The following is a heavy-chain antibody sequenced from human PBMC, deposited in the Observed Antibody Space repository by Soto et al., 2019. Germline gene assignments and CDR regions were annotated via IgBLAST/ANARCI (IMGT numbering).Heavy chain of an antibody. J-gene: IGHJ5*02. CDR2: IYYDGNS. Sequence: PSETLSLTCTVSGGSINSGDYYWTWVRQPPGKGREWIGYIYYDGNSQHNPSLKSRVTMSIDTSKNQFSLNLSSVTAADTAVYYCARDRRWLPRGPNNWLDLWGQGTQVTVSS. V-gene: IGHV4-30-4*01. D-gene: IGHD5-12*01. CDR3: ARDRRWLPRGPNNWLDL. CDR1: GGSINSGDYY.